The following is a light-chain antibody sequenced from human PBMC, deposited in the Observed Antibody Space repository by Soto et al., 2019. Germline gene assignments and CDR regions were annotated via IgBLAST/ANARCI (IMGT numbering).Light chain of an antibody. CDR2: DVS. J-gene: IGKJ5*01. CDR1: QGVTTN. V-gene: IGKV3-15*01. Sequence: EIVMTQSPASLSVSPGKIFTLSCRAGQGVTTNFAWYQKKSGKSPRLLTYDVSTRATGVPARLSGTGYETDLTITISGMKYEDSEVYLCQQYNNWTFSFGQGTRLEIK. CDR3: QQYNNWTFS.